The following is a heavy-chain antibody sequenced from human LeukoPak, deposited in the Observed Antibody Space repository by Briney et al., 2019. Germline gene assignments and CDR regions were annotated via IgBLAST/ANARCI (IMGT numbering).Heavy chain of an antibody. CDR1: GFTFNTYF. CDR2: IDLDGKST. V-gene: IGHV3-74*01. Sequence: GASLRLSCAASGFTFNTYFMHWVSQDPGKGLVWVSRIDLDGKSTTYADSVKGRFTISRDNAKNMLYLEMNSLRVEDTAVYYCVRDKDGYNFWGQGTLVSVSS. J-gene: IGHJ4*02. CDR3: VRDKDGYNF. D-gene: IGHD5-24*01.